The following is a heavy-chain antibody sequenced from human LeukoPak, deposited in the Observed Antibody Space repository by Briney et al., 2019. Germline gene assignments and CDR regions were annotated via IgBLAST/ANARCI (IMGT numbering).Heavy chain of an antibody. D-gene: IGHD1-26*01. CDR3: ARYSGSYYYFDY. V-gene: IGHV3-53*01. Sequence: GGSLRLSCAASGFTVSSNYMSWVRQAPVKGLEWVSVIYSGGSTYYADSVKGRLTISRDNSKNTLYLQMNSLRAEDTAVYYCARYSGSYYYFDYWGQGTLVTVSS. CDR1: GFTVSSNY. CDR2: IYSGGST. J-gene: IGHJ4*02.